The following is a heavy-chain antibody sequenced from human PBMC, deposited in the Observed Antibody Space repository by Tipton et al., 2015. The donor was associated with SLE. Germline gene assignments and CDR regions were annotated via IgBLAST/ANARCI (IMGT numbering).Heavy chain of an antibody. Sequence: TLSLTCTVSGASISSYYWSWIRQPPGKGLAWIGYSTDYSPSLKSRVTISVDTSKNQFSLKLSSVTAADTAIYYCARLSTRLVRDAFDLWGQGTMVTVSS. CDR2: ST. J-gene: IGHJ3*01. V-gene: IGHV4-4*08. CDR1: GASISSYY. D-gene: IGHD1-1*01. CDR3: ARLSTRLVRDAFDL.